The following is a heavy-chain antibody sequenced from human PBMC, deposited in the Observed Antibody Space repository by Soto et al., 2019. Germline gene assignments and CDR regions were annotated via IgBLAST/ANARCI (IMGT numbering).Heavy chain of an antibody. D-gene: IGHD2-15*01. Sequence: EGSLRLSCAASGFTFSSYAMHWVRQAPGKGLEWVAVISYDGSNKYYADSVKGRFTISRDNSKNTLYLQMNSLRAEDTAVYYCAREGFRERSGGSGDYYYYGMDVWGQGTTVTVSS. V-gene: IGHV3-30-3*01. CDR3: AREGFRERSGGSGDYYYYGMDV. J-gene: IGHJ6*02. CDR2: ISYDGSNK. CDR1: GFTFSSYA.